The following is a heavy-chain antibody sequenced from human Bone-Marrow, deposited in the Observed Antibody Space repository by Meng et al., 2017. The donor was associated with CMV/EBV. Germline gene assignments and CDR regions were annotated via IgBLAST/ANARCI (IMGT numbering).Heavy chain of an antibody. J-gene: IGHJ6*02. CDR1: GYTFTSYY. V-gene: IGHV1-46*01. CDR2: INPSGGST. CDR3: ARDSPPVWSGSYDYGMDV. Sequence: ASVKVSCKASGYTFTSYYMHWVRQAPGQGLEWMGIINPSGGSTSYAQKFQGRVTMTRDTSTSTVYMELSSLRSEDTAVYYCARDSPPVWSGSYDYGMDVWGQGTTVTVSS. D-gene: IGHD3-3*01.